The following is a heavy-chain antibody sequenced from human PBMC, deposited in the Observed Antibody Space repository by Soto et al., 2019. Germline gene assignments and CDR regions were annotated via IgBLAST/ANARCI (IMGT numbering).Heavy chain of an antibody. Sequence: GGSLRLSCAASGFTFSSYAMSWVRQAPGKGLEWASAISGSGGSTYYADSVKGRFTISRDNSKNTLYLQMNSLRAEDTAVYYCAKDKGVLFHGKVPMVFDYWGQGTLVTVSS. CDR2: ISGSGGST. V-gene: IGHV3-23*01. D-gene: IGHD3-16*01. J-gene: IGHJ4*02. CDR1: GFTFSSYA. CDR3: AKDKGVLFHGKVPMVFDY.